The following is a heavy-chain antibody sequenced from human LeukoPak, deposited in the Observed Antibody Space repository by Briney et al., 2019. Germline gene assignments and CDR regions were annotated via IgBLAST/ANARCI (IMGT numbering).Heavy chain of an antibody. CDR3: ARKGGPYRPLDY. CDR1: GGSITSTNY. Sequence: PSGTLSLTCGVSGGSITSTNYWTWVRQPPGKGLGWIGEVNLQGSTNYNPSLMGRVAISVDMSENHISLQLTSVTAADTAVYYCARKGGPYRPLDYSGQGTLVTVSS. CDR2: VNLQGST. J-gene: IGHJ4*02. V-gene: IGHV4-4*02.